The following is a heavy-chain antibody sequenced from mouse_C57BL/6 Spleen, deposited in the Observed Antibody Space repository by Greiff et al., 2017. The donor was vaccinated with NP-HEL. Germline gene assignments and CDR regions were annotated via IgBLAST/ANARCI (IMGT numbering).Heavy chain of an antibody. CDR3: ARGSSYDAMDY. V-gene: IGHV14-2*01. D-gene: IGHD1-1*01. J-gene: IGHJ4*01. Sequence: VHVKHPGAELVKPGASVKLSCTASGFNIKDYYMHWVKQRTEQGLEWIGRIDPEDGDTKYAPKFQGKATITADTSSNTTYLQLSSLTSEDTAVCYCARGSSYDAMDYWGQGTSVTVSS. CDR1: GFNIKDYY. CDR2: IDPEDGDT.